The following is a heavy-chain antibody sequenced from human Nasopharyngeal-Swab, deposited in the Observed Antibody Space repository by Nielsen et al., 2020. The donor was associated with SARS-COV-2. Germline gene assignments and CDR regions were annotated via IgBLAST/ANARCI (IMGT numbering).Heavy chain of an antibody. Sequence: GESLKISCAASGFTFSSYEMNWVRQAPGKGLEWVSSMTVGAGGTSYADSVKGRFTISVDSSKNILYLQMNSLRAEDTAIYYCAKRLYGDLWGRGTLVTVSS. CDR3: AKRLYGDL. D-gene: IGHD2-8*01. V-gene: IGHV3-23*01. J-gene: IGHJ2*01. CDR2: MTVGAGGT. CDR1: GFTFSSYE.